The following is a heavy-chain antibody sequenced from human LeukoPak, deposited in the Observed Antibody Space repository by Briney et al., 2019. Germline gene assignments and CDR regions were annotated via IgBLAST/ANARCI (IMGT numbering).Heavy chain of an antibody. CDR3: ARDGDAYCSGDCYIDP. J-gene: IGHJ5*02. V-gene: IGHV1-46*01. CDR1: GYTFTNYF. CDR2: INPSSGST. Sequence: ASVKVSCKASGYTFTNYFVHWVRQAPGQGLEWMGIINPSSGSTRYTQKFQGRVTMTRDTSTSTVYMELSSLRSEDTAVYYCARDGDAYCSGDCYIDPWGQGTLVTVSS. D-gene: IGHD2-21*02.